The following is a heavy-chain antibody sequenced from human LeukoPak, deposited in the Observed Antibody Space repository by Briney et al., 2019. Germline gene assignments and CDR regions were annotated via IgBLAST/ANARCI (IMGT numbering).Heavy chain of an antibody. V-gene: IGHV3-23*01. CDR1: GFTFSSYA. CDR3: AKDAPVNIVVVPAANS. D-gene: IGHD2-2*01. Sequence: SGGSLRLSCAASGFTFSSYAMSWVRQAPGKGLEWVSAISGSGGSTYYADSVKGRLTISRDNSKNTLYLQMNSLRAEDTAVYYCAKDAPVNIVVVPAANSWGQGTLVTVS. CDR2: ISGSGGST. J-gene: IGHJ4*02.